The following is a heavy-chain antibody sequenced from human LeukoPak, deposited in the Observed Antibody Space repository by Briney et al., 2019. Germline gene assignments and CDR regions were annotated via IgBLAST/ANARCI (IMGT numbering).Heavy chain of an antibody. CDR1: GGSFSGYY. CDR3: ASAPAVVVVAATYARWFDY. CDR2: INHSGST. V-gene: IGHV4-34*01. D-gene: IGHD2-15*01. Sequence: SETLSLTCAVYGGSFSGYYWSWIRRPPGKGLEWFGEINHSGSTNYNPSLKSRVTISVDTSKNQFSLKLSSVTAADTAVYYCASAPAVVVVAATYARWFDYWGQGTLVTVSS. J-gene: IGHJ4*02.